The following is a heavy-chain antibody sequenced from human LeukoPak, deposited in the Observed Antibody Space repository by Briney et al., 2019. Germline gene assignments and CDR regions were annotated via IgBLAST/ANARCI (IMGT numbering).Heavy chain of an antibody. J-gene: IGHJ4*02. CDR2: IYYSGST. D-gene: IGHD3-10*01. Sequence: SETLSLTCTVSGGSISSSSYSWGWIRQPPGKGLEWIGSIYYSGSTYYNPSLKSRVTISVDTSKNQFSLKLSSVTAADTAVYYCARDHRAGSNFDYWGQGTLVTVSS. CDR1: GGSISSSSYS. V-gene: IGHV4-39*07. CDR3: ARDHRAGSNFDY.